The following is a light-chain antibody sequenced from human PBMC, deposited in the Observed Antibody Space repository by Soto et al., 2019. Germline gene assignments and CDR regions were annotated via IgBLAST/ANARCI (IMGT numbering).Light chain of an antibody. V-gene: IGLV6-57*02. CDR3: QSYDSSNHVV. CDR2: EDD. J-gene: IGLJ2*01. Sequence: NFMLTRPHSVSESPGKTITISCTGSSGSIASNYVQWYQQRPGSAPTTVIYEDDQRPSGVPDRFSASIDSSSNSASLIIYGLKTEDEADYYCQSYDSSNHVVFGGGTKLTVL. CDR1: SGSIASNY.